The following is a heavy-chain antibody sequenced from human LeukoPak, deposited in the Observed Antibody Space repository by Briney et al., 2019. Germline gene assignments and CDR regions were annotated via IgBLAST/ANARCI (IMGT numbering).Heavy chain of an antibody. Sequence: SETLSLTCTVSGGSISSSIYYWGWIRQPPGKGLEWIGSIYYSGSTYYNPSLKSRVTISVDTSKNQFSLKLSSVTAADTAVYYCARTRWLQYFDYWGQGTLVTVSS. J-gene: IGHJ4*02. CDR2: IYYSGST. CDR3: ARTRWLQYFDY. D-gene: IGHD5-24*01. V-gene: IGHV4-39*01. CDR1: GGSISSSIYY.